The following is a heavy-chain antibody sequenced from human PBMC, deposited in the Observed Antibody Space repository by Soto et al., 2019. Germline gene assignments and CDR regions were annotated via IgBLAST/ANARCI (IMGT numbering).Heavy chain of an antibody. D-gene: IGHD3-10*01. CDR1: GGSMSSSNW. CDR3: ARDRGGVASNWFDP. J-gene: IGHJ5*02. CDR2: AHQSGST. Sequence: SETLSLTCTVSGGSMSSSNWWNWVRQTPGKGLEWIGEAHQSGSTKYNPSLKSRVTISVDTSKNQFSLKLSSVTAADTAVYYCARDRGGVASNWFDPWGQGTLVTVSS. V-gene: IGHV4-4*02.